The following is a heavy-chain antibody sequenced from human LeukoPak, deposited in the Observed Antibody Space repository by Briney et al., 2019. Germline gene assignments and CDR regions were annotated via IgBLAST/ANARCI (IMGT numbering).Heavy chain of an antibody. CDR2: INPNSGDT. CDR1: GYTFTGYY. D-gene: IGHD5-18*01. V-gene: IGHV1-2*06. CDR3: ASGHYGYGGFDI. J-gene: IGHJ3*02. Sequence: ASVKVSCKASGYTFTGYYMHWVRQAPGQGLEWMGRINPNSGDTDYAQKFQGRVTMTRDTSTSTAYMELSRLRSDDTAVYYCASGHYGYGGFDIWGQGTMVTVSS.